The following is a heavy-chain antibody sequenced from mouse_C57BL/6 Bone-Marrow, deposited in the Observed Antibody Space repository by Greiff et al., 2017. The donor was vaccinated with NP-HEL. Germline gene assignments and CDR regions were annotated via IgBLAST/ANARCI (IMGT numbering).Heavy chain of an antibody. Sequence: VKLMESGPELVKPGASVKISCKASGYSFTSYYIHWVKQRPGQGLEWIGWIYPGSGNTKYNEKFKGKATLTADTSSSTAYMQLSSLTSEDSAVYYCARVPYYGNRYWYFDVWGTGTTVTVSS. CDR3: ARVPYYGNRYWYFDV. CDR1: GYSFTSYY. D-gene: IGHD2-10*01. V-gene: IGHV1-66*01. CDR2: IYPGSGNT. J-gene: IGHJ1*03.